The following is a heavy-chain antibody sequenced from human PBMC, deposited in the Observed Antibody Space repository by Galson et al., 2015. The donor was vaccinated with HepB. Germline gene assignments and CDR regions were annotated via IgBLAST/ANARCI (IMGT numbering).Heavy chain of an antibody. D-gene: IGHD1-26*01. CDR3: ASSWEIRYFDY. J-gene: IGHJ4*02. Sequence: SLRLSCAASEFTFSSSSMSWVRQAPGKGLEWVSSISSSDYIYYADSVKGRFTISRDNAKNSVYLQMNSLTAEDTAVYFCASSWEIRYFDYWGQGTLVTVSS. V-gene: IGHV3-21*01. CDR1: EFTFSSSS. CDR2: ISSSDYI.